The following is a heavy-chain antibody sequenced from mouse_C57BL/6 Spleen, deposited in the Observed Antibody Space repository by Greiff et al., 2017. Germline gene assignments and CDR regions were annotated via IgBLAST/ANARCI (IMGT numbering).Heavy chain of an antibody. J-gene: IGHJ2*01. CDR1: GYTFTSYW. D-gene: IGHD2-1*01. Sequence: QVQLQQPGTELVKPGASVKLSCKASGYTFTSYWMHWVKQRPGQGLEWIGNINPSNGGTNYNEKFKSKDTLTVDKSSSTAYMQLSSLTSEDSAVYYCARTLLPIYYGNYELDYWGQGTTLTVSS. CDR3: ARTLLPIYYGNYELDY. CDR2: INPSNGGT. V-gene: IGHV1-53*01.